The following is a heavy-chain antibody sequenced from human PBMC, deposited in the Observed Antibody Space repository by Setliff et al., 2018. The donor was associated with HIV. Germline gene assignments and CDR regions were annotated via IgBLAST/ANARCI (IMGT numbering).Heavy chain of an antibody. Sequence: SETLSLTCAVYGGSFSDYYWSWIRQSPGRGLEWIGEINRGGSTIYNPSLKSRVTISIDTSKNQFSLNLTSVTAADTAIYYCARGKDDHNFSPISLRKTYYYYMDVWDKGATVTVSS. D-gene: IGHD3-3*01. CDR3: ARGKDDHNFSPISLRKTYYYYMDV. CDR1: GGSFSDYY. CDR2: INRGGST. V-gene: IGHV4-34*01. J-gene: IGHJ6*03.